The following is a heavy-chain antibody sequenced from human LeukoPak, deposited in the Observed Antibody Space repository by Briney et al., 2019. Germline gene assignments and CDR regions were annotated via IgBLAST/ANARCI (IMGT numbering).Heavy chain of an antibody. Sequence: PSETLSLTCTVSGGSISSGGYYWSWTRQHPGKGLEWIGYIYYSGSTYYNLSLKSRVTISVDTSKNQFSLKLSSVTAADTAVYYCARDRLGYSYGPGGWFDPWGQGTLVTVSS. D-gene: IGHD5-18*01. J-gene: IGHJ5*02. V-gene: IGHV4-31*03. CDR3: ARDRLGYSYGPGGWFDP. CDR2: IYYSGST. CDR1: GGSISSGGYY.